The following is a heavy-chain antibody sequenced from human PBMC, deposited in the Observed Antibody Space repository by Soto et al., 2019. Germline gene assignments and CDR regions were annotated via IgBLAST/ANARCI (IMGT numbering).Heavy chain of an antibody. V-gene: IGHV4-39*01. CDR1: GGSISSSSYY. Sequence: KQSPTLSLTCTVSGGSISSSSYYWGWIRQPPGKGLEWIGSIYYSGSTYYNPSLKSRVTISVDTSKNQFSLKLSSVTAADTAVYYCARQPEGCTNGVCYTGINWFDPWGQGTLVTVSS. CDR2: IYYSGST. CDR3: ARQPEGCTNGVCYTGINWFDP. D-gene: IGHD2-8*01. J-gene: IGHJ5*02.